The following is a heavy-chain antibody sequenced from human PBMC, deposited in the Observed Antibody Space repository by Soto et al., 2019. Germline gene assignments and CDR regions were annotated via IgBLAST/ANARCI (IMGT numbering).Heavy chain of an antibody. V-gene: IGHV1-18*04. CDR2: ISAYNGNT. J-gene: IGHJ6*02. CDR3: ARVKSSGWGPYYYGMDV. Sequence: AASVKVSCKASGYTFTSYGISWVRQAPGQGLEWMGWISAYNGNTNYAQKLQGRVTMTTDTSTSTAYMELRSLRSDDTAVYYCARVKSSGWGPYYYGMDVWGQGTTVTVSS. D-gene: IGHD6-19*01. CDR1: GYTFTSYG.